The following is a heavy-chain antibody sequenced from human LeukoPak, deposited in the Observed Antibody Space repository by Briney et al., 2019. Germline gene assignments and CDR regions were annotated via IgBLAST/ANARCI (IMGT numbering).Heavy chain of an antibody. CDR1: GYTFTSYW. CDR2: IYGGDSTT. D-gene: IGHD3-10*01. J-gene: IGHJ4*02. Sequence: GESLKISCKGSGYTFTSYWIGWVRQMPGKGLEWMGVIYGGDSTTRYSPSFQGQVTISADKSINTAYLQWSSLEASDTAMYYCARHYYGDDYWGQGTLVTVSS. V-gene: IGHV5-51*01. CDR3: ARHYYGDDY.